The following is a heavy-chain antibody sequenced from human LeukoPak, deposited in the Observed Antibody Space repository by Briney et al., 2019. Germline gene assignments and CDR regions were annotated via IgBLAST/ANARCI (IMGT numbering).Heavy chain of an antibody. CDR1: GFTFSSYG. V-gene: IGHV3-30*02. J-gene: IGHJ4*02. Sequence: GGSLRLSCAASGFTFSSYGMHWVRQAPGKGLEWVAFIRYDGSNKYYADSVKGRFTVSRDNAKRSLYLQMNSLRAEDTAVYYCVRDLLPPGRARTLGFWGQGTLVTVSS. CDR3: VRDLLPPGRARTLGF. D-gene: IGHD6-6*01. CDR2: IRYDGSNK.